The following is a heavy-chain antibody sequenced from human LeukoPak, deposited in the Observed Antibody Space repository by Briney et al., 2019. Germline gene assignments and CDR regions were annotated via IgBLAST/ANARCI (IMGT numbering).Heavy chain of an antibody. Sequence: PGGSLRLSCGASGFTFSSYGMHWVRQAPGKGLECVAIIQYDGISKYCADSVKGRFTISRDNSKNTLYLQMNSLRVEDTAVYYCAKDPTGTSAFDVWGQGTMVTVSS. CDR3: AKDPTGTSAFDV. J-gene: IGHJ3*01. CDR2: IQYDGISK. D-gene: IGHD1-1*01. CDR1: GFTFSSYG. V-gene: IGHV3-30*02.